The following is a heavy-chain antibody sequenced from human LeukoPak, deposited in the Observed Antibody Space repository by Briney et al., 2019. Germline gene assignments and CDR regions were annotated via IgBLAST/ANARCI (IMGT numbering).Heavy chain of an antibody. Sequence: SSETLSLTCTVSGYSISSGYYWGWVRQPPGKGLEWIGSISHSGTPYYPPSLTTRVTISVDTSNNQFSLKLSSVTAADTAVYYCATDPGRNYYYYMDVWGKGTTVTVSS. V-gene: IGHV4-38-2*02. CDR2: ISHSGTP. CDR1: GYSISSGYY. CDR3: ATDPGRNYYYYMDV. J-gene: IGHJ6*03.